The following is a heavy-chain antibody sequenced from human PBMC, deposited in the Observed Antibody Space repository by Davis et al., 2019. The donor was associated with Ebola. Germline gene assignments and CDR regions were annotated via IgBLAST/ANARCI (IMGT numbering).Heavy chain of an antibody. J-gene: IGHJ4*02. D-gene: IGHD2-2*01. V-gene: IGHV4-4*02. CDR2: IYHSGST. CDR3: ARDQYQLLSD. Sequence: SDLLSPTFALSGGSISSSNWWSSVRQHPGKWLEWIGVIYHSGSTNYNPSLKSRVTISVDKSKNQFSLKLTSVTAADTAVYYCARDQYQLLSDWGQGTLVTVSS. CDR1: GGSISSSNW.